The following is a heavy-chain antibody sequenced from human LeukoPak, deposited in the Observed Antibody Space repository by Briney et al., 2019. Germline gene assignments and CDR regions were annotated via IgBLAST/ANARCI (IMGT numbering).Heavy chain of an antibody. CDR2: ISSSSSYI. D-gene: IGHD6-19*01. Sequence: PGGSLRLSCAASGFTFSSYSMNWVRQAPGKGLEWASSISSSSSYIYYADSVKGRFTISRDNAKNSLYLQMNSLRAEDTAVYYCARDGWAYWFDPWGQGTLVIVSS. CDR3: ARDGWAYWFDP. V-gene: IGHV3-21*01. J-gene: IGHJ5*02. CDR1: GFTFSSYS.